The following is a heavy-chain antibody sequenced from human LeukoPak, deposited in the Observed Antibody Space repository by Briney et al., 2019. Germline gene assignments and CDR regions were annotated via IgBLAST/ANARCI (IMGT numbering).Heavy chain of an antibody. CDR3: ARVIDRREYYFDY. CDR1: GGSISSYY. V-gene: IGHV4-59*01. CDR2: IYYSGST. J-gene: IGHJ4*02. Sequence: PSETLSLTCTVSGGSISSYYWSWIRQPPGKGLEWIGYIYYSGSTNYNPSLKSRVTISVDTSKNQFSLKLSSVTAADTAVYYCARVIDRREYYFDYWGQGTLVTVSS. D-gene: IGHD2/OR15-2a*01.